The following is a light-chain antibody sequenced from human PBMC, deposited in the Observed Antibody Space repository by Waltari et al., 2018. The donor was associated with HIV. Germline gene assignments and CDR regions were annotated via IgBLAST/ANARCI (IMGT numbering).Light chain of an antibody. CDR2: ELA. V-gene: IGLV2-8*01. CDR1: NSEICTYTF. J-gene: IGLJ1*01. Sequence: QSSLTQPPSASGSPGQYVPISLTGTNSEICTYTFVSWYPQHAAKAPSLIIFELAKRPPGVPNRFSGSKSGTSASLAMSGLQSEDEADYYCAAWDDSLNGPGYVFGAGTRVTVL. CDR3: AAWDDSLNGPGYV.